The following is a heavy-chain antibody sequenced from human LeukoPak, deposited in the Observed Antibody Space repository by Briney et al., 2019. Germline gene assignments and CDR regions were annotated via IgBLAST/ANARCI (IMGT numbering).Heavy chain of an antibody. D-gene: IGHD3-10*01. CDR1: GFTFDDYD. J-gene: IGHJ6*02. CDR2: ISWNSGSI. Sequence: PGGSLRLSCAASGFTFDDYDMHWVRQAPGKGLEWVSGISWNSGSIGYADSVKGRFTISRDNAKNSLYLQMNSLRAEDTALYYCAKDGFGEFYGMDVWGQGTTVTVSS. CDR3: AKDGFGEFYGMDV. V-gene: IGHV3-9*01.